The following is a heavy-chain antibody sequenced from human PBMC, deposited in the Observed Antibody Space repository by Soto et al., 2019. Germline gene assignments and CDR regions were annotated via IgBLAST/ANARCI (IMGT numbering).Heavy chain of an antibody. V-gene: IGHV3-30-3*01. J-gene: IGHJ4*02. CDR2: ISYDGSNK. CDR3: ARDKDYDSSGGGFDY. D-gene: IGHD3-22*01. CDR1: GFTFSSYA. Sequence: QVQLVESGGGVVQPGRSLRLSCAASGFTFSSYAMHWVRQAPGKGLEWVAVISYDGSNKYYADSGKGRFTISRDNSKNTLYLQMNSLRAEDTAVYYCARDKDYDSSGGGFDYWGQGTLVTVSS.